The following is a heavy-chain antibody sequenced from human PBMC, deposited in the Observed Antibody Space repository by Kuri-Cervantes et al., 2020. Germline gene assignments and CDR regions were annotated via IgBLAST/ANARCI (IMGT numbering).Heavy chain of an antibody. CDR3: ARESGPPRRGYSGYESGPLFDY. D-gene: IGHD5-12*01. Sequence: GGSLRLSCAVSGFTFSDHYMDWVRQAPGKGLEWVSSISSSSSYIYYADSVKGRFTISRDNAKNSLYLQMNSLRAEDTAVYYCARESGPPRRGYSGYESGPLFDYWGQGTLVTVSS. CDR2: ISSSSSYI. V-gene: IGHV3-21*01. CDR1: GFTFSDHY. J-gene: IGHJ4*02.